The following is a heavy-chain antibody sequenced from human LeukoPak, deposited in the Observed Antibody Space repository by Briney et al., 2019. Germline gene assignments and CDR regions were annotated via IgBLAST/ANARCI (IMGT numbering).Heavy chain of an antibody. Sequence: GGSLRLSCAASGFTFSSYSMNWVRQAPGKGLEWVSAISGSGGSTYYADSVKGRFTISRDNSKNTLYLQMNSLRAEDTAVYYCATSGDLYDILTGYSDGGDYWGQGTLVTVSS. D-gene: IGHD3-9*01. CDR3: ATSGDLYDILTGYSDGGDY. CDR2: ISGSGGST. J-gene: IGHJ4*02. CDR1: GFTFSSYS. V-gene: IGHV3-23*01.